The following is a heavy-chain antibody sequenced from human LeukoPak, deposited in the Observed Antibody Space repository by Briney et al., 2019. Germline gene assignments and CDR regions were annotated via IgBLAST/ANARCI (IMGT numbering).Heavy chain of an antibody. D-gene: IGHD2-15*01. V-gene: IGHV3-9*01. CDR1: GFTFDDYA. J-gene: IGHJ4*02. CDR3: ASDSAWNLHGGYLDH. Sequence: GGSLRLSCAASGFTFDDYAMHWVRQAPGKGLEWVSGISWNSGSIGYADSVKGRFTISRDNAKNSLYLQMNSLRSEDTAVYYCASDSAWNLHGGYLDHWGQGTLVSVSS. CDR2: ISWNSGSI.